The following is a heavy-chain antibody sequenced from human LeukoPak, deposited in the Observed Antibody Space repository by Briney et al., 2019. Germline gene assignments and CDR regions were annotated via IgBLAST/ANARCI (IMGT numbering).Heavy chain of an antibody. D-gene: IGHD1-14*01. Sequence: GGSLRLSCAGSGFTFGGYGMRWFRQTPGKGREWVAVIAYDGSRSFYADSVKGRFTISRDNSKNTMSVQMDDLRAEDTAVYYCTRYNNDHFDYWGQGTLVTVSS. CDR2: IAYDGSRS. J-gene: IGHJ4*02. CDR3: TRYNNDHFDY. CDR1: GFTFGGYG. V-gene: IGHV3-33*01.